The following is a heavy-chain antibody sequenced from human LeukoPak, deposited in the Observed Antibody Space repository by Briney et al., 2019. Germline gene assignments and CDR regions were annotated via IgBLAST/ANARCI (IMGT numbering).Heavy chain of an antibody. J-gene: IGHJ4*02. D-gene: IGHD3-22*01. CDR3: ARPQGGYYDSSGFDY. Sequence: GGSLRLSCAASGFTFSSYAMSWVRQAPGKGLEWVSAISGSGGSTYYADSVKGRFTISRDNSKNTLYLQMNSLRAEDTAVYYCARPQGGYYDSSGFDYWGQGTLVTVSS. V-gene: IGHV3-23*01. CDR1: GFTFSSYA. CDR2: ISGSGGST.